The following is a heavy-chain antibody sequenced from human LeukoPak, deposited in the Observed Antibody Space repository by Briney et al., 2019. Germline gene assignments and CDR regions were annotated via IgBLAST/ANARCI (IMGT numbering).Heavy chain of an antibody. D-gene: IGHD2-21*02. CDR2: IYYSGST. CDR1: ISSGDYY. Sequence: ISSGDYYWSWIRXPPGTGLEWIGYIYYSGSTYYNPSLKSRVTISVDTSKNQFSLKLSSVTAADTAVYYCARVREDCGGDCSEYFQHWGQGTLVTVSS. V-gene: IGHV4-30-4*01. CDR3: ARVREDCGGDCSEYFQH. J-gene: IGHJ1*01.